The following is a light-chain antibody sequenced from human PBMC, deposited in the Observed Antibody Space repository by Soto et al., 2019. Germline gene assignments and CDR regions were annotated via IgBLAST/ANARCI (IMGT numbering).Light chain of an antibody. V-gene: IGLV2-11*01. CDR1: NIEIGGYNY. CDR2: DVS. Sequence: QSALTQPRSVSGSPEQSVTISCTGTNIEIGGYNYVSWYQQHPGKAPKVMIYDVSRRPSGVPDRFSGSKSGNTASLTISGLQAEDEADYYCCSYAGTYNFWVFGGGTKLTVL. CDR3: CSYAGTYNFWV. J-gene: IGLJ3*02.